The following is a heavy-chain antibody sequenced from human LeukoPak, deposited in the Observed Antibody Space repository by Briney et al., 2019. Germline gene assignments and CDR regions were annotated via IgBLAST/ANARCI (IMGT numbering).Heavy chain of an antibody. Sequence: KPGGSLRLSCAASGFTFSSYWMSWVRQAPGKGLEWVANIKQDGSEKYYVDSVKGRFTISRDNAKNSLYLQMNSLRAEDTAVYYCARDVLLWFGGLLDWFDPWGQGTLVTVSS. CDR2: IKQDGSEK. D-gene: IGHD3-10*01. CDR3: ARDVLLWFGGLLDWFDP. CDR1: GFTFSSYW. J-gene: IGHJ5*02. V-gene: IGHV3-7*01.